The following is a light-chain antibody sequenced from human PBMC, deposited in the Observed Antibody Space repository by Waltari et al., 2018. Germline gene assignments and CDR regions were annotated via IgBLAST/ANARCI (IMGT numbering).Light chain of an antibody. CDR3: YSSDSTGLRV. Sequence: SYELTQPPSVSVSPGQTARITCSGHELPRKYAYWFQQKSGQAPRLVIYEDTKRPSGIPGRFSRYRSGTVATLTITGAQVDDEADYYCYSSDSTGLRVFGGGTTVVVL. CDR1: ELPRKY. J-gene: IGLJ1*01. CDR2: EDT. V-gene: IGLV3-10*01.